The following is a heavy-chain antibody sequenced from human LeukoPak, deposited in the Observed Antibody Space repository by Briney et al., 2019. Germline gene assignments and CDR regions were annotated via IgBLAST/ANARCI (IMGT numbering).Heavy chain of an antibody. CDR1: GFTFSKYW. J-gene: IGHJ6*02. Sequence: PGGSLRLSCAASGFTFSKYWMLWVRQAPGKGLESVSRINTDGTITTYAASVKGRFTASRDNADNTMFLQMNSVRDEDMAVYYCATKQWLAPPPDSWGQGTTVTVSS. CDR2: INTDGTIT. V-gene: IGHV3-74*01. CDR3: ATKQWLAPPPDS. D-gene: IGHD6-19*01.